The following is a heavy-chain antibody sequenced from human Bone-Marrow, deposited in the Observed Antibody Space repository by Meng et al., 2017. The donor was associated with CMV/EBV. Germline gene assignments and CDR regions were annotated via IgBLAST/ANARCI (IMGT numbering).Heavy chain of an antibody. D-gene: IGHD1-14*01. CDR1: GFMSSRYW. J-gene: IGHJ4*02. CDR2: IRQDGSEK. CDR3: ARICVTGRACYYFDV. V-gene: IGHV3-7*01. Sequence: GESLKISCAGSGFMSSRYWMSWVRQAPGKGLEWVANIRQDGSEKHYVDSVEGRFTISRDNAKNSFYLQMNSLRADDPAVYYCARICVTGRACYYFDVWGQGTLVTVSS.